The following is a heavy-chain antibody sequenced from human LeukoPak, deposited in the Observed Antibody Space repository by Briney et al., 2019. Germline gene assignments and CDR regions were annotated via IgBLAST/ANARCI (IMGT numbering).Heavy chain of an antibody. CDR1: GGSVSSSNYY. D-gene: IGHD6-6*01. V-gene: IGHV4-39*01. Sequence: PSETLSLTCTVSGGSVSSSNYYWDWIRQPPGKGLEWIGTIYYSGSTYYNPSLKSRVTISVDTSKNQFSLRLSSVTAADTAVYYCARRRRSNSSHDYWGQGTLVTVSS. CDR3: ARRRRSNSSHDY. CDR2: IYYSGST. J-gene: IGHJ4*02.